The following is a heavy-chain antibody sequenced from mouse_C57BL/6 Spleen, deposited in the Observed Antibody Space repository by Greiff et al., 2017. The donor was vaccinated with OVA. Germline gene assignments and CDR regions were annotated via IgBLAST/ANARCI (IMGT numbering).Heavy chain of an antibody. J-gene: IGHJ4*01. CDR1: GYTFTSYW. CDR2: IDPNSGGT. CDR3: ARCLISSDDGIGYAMDD. D-gene: IGHD2-12*01. V-gene: IGHV1-72*01. Sequence: QVQLQQPGAELVKPGASVKLSCKASGYTFTSYWMPWVQQRPGRGLEWIGRIDPNSGGTKYNEKFKSQATLTVDKPSSTAYMQLSSLTSEDSAVYYCARCLISSDDGIGYAMDDWGQGTSVTASS.